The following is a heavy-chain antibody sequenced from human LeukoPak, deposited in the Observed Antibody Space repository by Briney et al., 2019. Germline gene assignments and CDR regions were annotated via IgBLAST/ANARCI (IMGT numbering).Heavy chain of an antibody. J-gene: IGHJ4*02. CDR3: AKWGDYDVLAGYYVSDY. CDR2: ITRIGGNT. Sequence: PGGSLRLSCPASGFTFSNYAITWVGKAQGKGLEWFSAITRIGGNTYYADSVKGRFTISRDNSKNTVFLQMNSLRAEDTAVYYCAKWGDYDVLAGYYVSDYWGQGTLVTVSS. CDR1: GFTFSNYA. D-gene: IGHD3-9*01. V-gene: IGHV3-23*01.